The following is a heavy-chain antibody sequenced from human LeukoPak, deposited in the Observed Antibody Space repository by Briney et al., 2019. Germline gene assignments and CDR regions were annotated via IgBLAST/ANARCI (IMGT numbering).Heavy chain of an antibody. J-gene: IGHJ4*02. CDR1: VGSISPYY. D-gene: IGHD5-12*01. V-gene: IGHV4-59*04. Sequence: SETLSLTCTVSVGSISPYYWSWIRQPPGKGLEWIGSIDYNGDTYYNPSLASRVTMSEDTSKNQFSLKLNSVTAEDTAVYYCARGHRGVFTDPINYWAQGTLVTVSS. CDR2: IDYNGDT. CDR3: ARGHRGVFTDPINY.